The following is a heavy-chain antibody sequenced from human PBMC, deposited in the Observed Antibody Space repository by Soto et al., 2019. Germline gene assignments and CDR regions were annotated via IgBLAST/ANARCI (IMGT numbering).Heavy chain of an antibody. CDR1: GGSFTYT. V-gene: IGHV1-69*01. J-gene: IGHJ6*02. Sequence: QMHLVQSGAEVKKPGSSVMVSCKSSGGSFTYTLSWVRQAPGQGLEWMGVIIPIFGTTNYAQKFQDRVTITADESTKTAYMELNNLTSEDTAVYYCARLHSHGTDGIDVWGQGTTVTVSS. D-gene: IGHD5-18*01. CDR3: ARLHSHGTDGIDV. CDR2: IIPIFGTT.